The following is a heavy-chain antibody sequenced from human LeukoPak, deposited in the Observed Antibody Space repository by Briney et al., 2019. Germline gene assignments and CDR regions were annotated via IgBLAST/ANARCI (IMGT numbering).Heavy chain of an antibody. CDR2: VYSSGVT. D-gene: IGHD1-14*01. J-gene: IGHJ3*02. V-gene: IGHV4-4*07. Sequence: SETLSPTCAVSGGSISNSYWTRIRQPAGKGLEYIGRVYSSGVTDYNPSLKSRVTMSVDTSKNHFSLGLSSVTAADTAVYYCARGPGARTSEAFDIWGQGTMVTVSS. CDR1: GGSISNSY. CDR3: ARGPGARTSEAFDI.